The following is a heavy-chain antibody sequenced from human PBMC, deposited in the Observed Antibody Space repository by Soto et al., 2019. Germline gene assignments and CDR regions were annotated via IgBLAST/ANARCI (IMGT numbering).Heavy chain of an antibody. CDR1: GGSISSSSYY. D-gene: IGHD6-6*01. Sequence: QLQLQESGPGLVKPSETLSLTCTVSGGSISSSSYYWGWIRQPPGKGLEWIGSIYYSGSTYYNPSLKSRVTISVDTSKNQFSLKLSSVTAADTAVYYCARPGRVSSSNWFDPWCQGTLVTVSS. V-gene: IGHV4-39*01. CDR3: ARPGRVSSSNWFDP. CDR2: IYYSGST. J-gene: IGHJ5*02.